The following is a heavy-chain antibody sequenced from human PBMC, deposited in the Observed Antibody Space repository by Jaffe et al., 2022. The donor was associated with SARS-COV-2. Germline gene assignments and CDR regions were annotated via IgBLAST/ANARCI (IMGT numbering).Heavy chain of an antibody. CDR2: ISSSGRAI. CDR1: GFTFSTYT. V-gene: IGHV3-21*01. Sequence: EVQLVESGGGLVKPGGSLRLSCAASGFTFSTYTFNWVRQSPGKGLEWISSISSSGRAIFYADSVKGRFTISRDDAKNSLFLQLNSLRADDSAMYYCARRPDCSTTTTCYMDWLDPWGQGTLVTVSP. CDR3: ARRPDCSTTTTCYMDWLDP. J-gene: IGHJ5*02. D-gene: IGHD2-2*02.